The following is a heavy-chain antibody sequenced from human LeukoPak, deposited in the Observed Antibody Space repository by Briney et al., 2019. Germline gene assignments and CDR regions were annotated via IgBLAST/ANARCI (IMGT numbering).Heavy chain of an antibody. V-gene: IGHV3-33*01. D-gene: IGHD3-22*01. J-gene: IGHJ5*02. CDR1: GFTFSYYG. CDR3: ARDADTSEFFSWLDL. Sequence: GRSLRLSCAASGFTFSYYGVQWVRQAPGKGLEWVALIWHDGGKRYYADSVKGRFTISRDNSKNTLYLQMTTLRAEDTAVYYCARDADTSEFFSWLDLWGQGTLVTVSS. CDR2: IWHDGGKR.